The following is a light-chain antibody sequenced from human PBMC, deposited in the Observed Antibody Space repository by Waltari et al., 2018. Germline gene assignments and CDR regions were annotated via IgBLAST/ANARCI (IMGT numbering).Light chain of an antibody. Sequence: EIVLTQSPGTLSLSPGERATLSCWASQSVGGTLAWYQQKPGQAPRILIYGASSRATGIPDRFSGSGSGTVFSLSISRLEPEDSAVYYCQHYVRLPVTFGQGTKVEIK. J-gene: IGKJ1*01. V-gene: IGKV3-20*01. CDR3: QHYVRLPVT. CDR2: GAS. CDR1: QSVGGT.